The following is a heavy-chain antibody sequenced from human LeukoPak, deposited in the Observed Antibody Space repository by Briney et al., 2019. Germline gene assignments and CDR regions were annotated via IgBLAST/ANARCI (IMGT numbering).Heavy chain of an antibody. CDR2: ISGSGGST. CDR1: GFTLSSYA. V-gene: IGHV3-23*01. Sequence: GGSLRLSCAASGFTLSSYAMSWVRQAPGKGLEWVSAISGSGGSTYYADSVKGRFTISRDNSKNTLYLQMNSLRAEDTAVYYCATTTIRFLAKRRVMFDYWGQGTLVTVSS. D-gene: IGHD3-3*01. CDR3: ATTTIRFLAKRRVMFDY. J-gene: IGHJ4*02.